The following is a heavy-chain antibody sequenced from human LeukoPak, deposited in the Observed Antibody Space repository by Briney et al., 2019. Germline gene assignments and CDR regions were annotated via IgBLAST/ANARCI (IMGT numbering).Heavy chain of an antibody. CDR1: GVSLSRDT. D-gene: IGHD5-12*01. CDR3: AKAGRYSGYDFDY. CDR2: ISGSGGNT. V-gene: IGHV3-23*01. J-gene: IGHJ4*02. Sequence: PVAALRLSCVESGVSLSRDTTSWGPEGLGEGGGGGSAISGSGGNTYYADSVKGRFTISRDNSKNTLYLQMNSLRAEDTAVYYCAKAGRYSGYDFDYWGQGTLATVSS.